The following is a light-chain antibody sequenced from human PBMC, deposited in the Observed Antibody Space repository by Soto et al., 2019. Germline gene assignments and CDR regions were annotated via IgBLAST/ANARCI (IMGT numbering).Light chain of an antibody. V-gene: IGKV3-15*01. CDR2: YAS. Sequence: EIMMTQSPATLSVSPGERATLSCRASQSVRNNIAWYQQKPGQAPRLLIYYASTRATGIPARFSGSGSGTKFTPTASSLQSEDFALDYCQQYNNGRPITFGRGTRLEIK. CDR1: QSVRNN. CDR3: QQYNNGRPIT. J-gene: IGKJ5*01.